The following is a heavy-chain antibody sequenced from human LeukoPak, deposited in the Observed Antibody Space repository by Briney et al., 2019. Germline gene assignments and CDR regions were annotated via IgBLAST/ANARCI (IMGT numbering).Heavy chain of an antibody. D-gene: IGHD2-21*02. V-gene: IGHV4-4*07. Sequence: SETLSLTCTVSGGSISPYFWSWIRQPAGKGLEYLGRISSTGNTNYNPSLRSRVTMSVDTSKNQFSLNLRSVTAADTAVHYCARDRVHDSDYWGQGILVIVSS. CDR2: ISSTGNT. CDR1: GGSISPYF. CDR3: ARDRVHDSDY. J-gene: IGHJ4*02.